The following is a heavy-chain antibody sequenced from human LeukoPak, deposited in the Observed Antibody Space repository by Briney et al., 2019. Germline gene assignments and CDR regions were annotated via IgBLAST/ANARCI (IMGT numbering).Heavy chain of an antibody. Sequence: PGGSLRLSCAASGFTFSSYAMSWVRQAPGKGLEWVSAISGSGGSTYYADSVKGRFTISRDNSKNTLYLQMNSLRAEDAAVYYCARASSDGTYYDFWSGYDYWGQGTLVTVS. CDR3: ARASSDGTYYDFWSGYDY. D-gene: IGHD3-3*01. CDR2: ISGSGGST. V-gene: IGHV3-23*01. CDR1: GFTFSSYA. J-gene: IGHJ4*02.